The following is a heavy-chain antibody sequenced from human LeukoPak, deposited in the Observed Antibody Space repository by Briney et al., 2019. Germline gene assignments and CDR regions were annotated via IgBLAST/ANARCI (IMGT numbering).Heavy chain of an antibody. CDR3: AGPMGPAAIFGFDY. Sequence: GGSLRLSCAASGFTFNTYSMNWARQAPGKGLEWVSSIDSSSGYMFYADSVKGRFIISRDNAKNSLYLQMNSLRAEDTAVYYCAGPMGPAAIFGFDYWGQGTLVTVSS. CDR1: GFTFNTYS. V-gene: IGHV3-21*06. D-gene: IGHD2-2*01. J-gene: IGHJ4*02. CDR2: IDSSSGYM.